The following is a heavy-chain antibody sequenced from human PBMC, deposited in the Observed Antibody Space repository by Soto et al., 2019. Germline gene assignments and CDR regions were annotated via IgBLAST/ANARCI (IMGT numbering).Heavy chain of an antibody. D-gene: IGHD3-9*01. CDR3: AREASTSDRYYDILTGYYTS. CDR1: GGTFSSYA. CDR2: IIPIFGTA. Sequence: QVQLVQSGAEVQKPGSSVKVSCKASGGTFSSYAISWVRQAPGQGLEWMGGIIPIFGTANYAQKFQGRVTITADESTSTAYMELSSLRSEDTAVYYCAREASTSDRYYDILTGYYTSWGQGTLVTVSS. J-gene: IGHJ5*02. V-gene: IGHV1-69*01.